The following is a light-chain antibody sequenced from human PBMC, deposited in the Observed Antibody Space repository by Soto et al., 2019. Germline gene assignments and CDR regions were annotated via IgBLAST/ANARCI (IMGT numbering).Light chain of an antibody. CDR2: EVT. Sequence: QSVLTQPASVSGSPGQSITISCTGTGSDVGGYNYVSWYQQFPGKAPKLMIYEVTNRPSGVSNRFSGSKSGNTAPLTISGLQAEDEADYYCSSFTSSSTLPYVFGTGTKVTVL. CDR3: SSFTSSSTLPYV. V-gene: IGLV2-14*01. CDR1: GSDVGGYNY. J-gene: IGLJ1*01.